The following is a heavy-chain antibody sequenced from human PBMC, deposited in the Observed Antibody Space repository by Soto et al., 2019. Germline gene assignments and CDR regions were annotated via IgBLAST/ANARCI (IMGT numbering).Heavy chain of an antibody. Sequence: SLRLSCAASGFSFSDFGMHWVRQAPGKGLEWVAIIWYDGSNKYYADSVKGRFTISRDNPKNTVFLHMTSLGAEDTAMYYCAAGEPHHFRGQGTLVTVSS. CDR3: AAGEPHHF. CDR2: IWYDGSNK. CDR1: GFSFSDFG. V-gene: IGHV3-33*01. J-gene: IGHJ4*02. D-gene: IGHD3-10*01.